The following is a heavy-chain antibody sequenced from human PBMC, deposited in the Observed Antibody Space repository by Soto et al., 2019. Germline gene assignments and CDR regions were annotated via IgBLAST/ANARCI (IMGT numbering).Heavy chain of an antibody. CDR2: IIPIFVTA. V-gene: IGHV1-69*13. CDR1: GGTFSSYA. D-gene: IGHD1-26*01. J-gene: IGHJ6*02. Sequence: ASVKVSCKASGGTFSSYANSWERQAPGQGLEWMGGIIPIFVTANYAQKFQGRVTITADESTSTAYMELSSLRSEDTAVYYCARGRKVGATPDGMDVWGQWTTV. CDR3: ARGRKVGATPDGMDV.